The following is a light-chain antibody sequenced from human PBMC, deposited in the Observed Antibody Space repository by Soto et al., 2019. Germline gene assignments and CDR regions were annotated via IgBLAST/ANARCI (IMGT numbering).Light chain of an antibody. CDR3: SSCAGGYNEV. CDR1: SSDVGGYNY. V-gene: IGLV2-8*01. Sequence: QSVLTQPPSASGSPGQSVTVSCTGTSSDVGGYNYVSWCQQHPGKAPKLLIYEVTKRPSGVPDRFSGSKSGNTASLTVSGVQAEDEADYYCSSCAGGYNEVFGTGTKVTVL. CDR2: EVT. J-gene: IGLJ1*01.